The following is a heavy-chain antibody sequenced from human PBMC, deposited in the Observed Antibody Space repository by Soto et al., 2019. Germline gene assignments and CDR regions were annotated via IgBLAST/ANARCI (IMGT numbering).Heavy chain of an antibody. J-gene: IGHJ2*01. Sequence: EVQLVESGGGLVQPGGSLRLSCAASGFTFSSYSMNWVRQAPGKGLEWVSSISSSSSYIYYADSVKGRFTISRDNAKNSLYLQMNSLRAEDTAVYYCARGRAGWYFDLWGRGTLVTVSS. CDR2: ISSSSSYI. CDR3: ARGRAGWYFDL. CDR1: GFTFSSYS. V-gene: IGHV3-21*01.